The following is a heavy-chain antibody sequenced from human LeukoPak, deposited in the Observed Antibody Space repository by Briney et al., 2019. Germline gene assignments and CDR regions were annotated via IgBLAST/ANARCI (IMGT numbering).Heavy chain of an antibody. Sequence: GGSLRLSCAASGFIFSNYGMNWVRQAPGKGLEWVAAISASGSATSYADSVRGRFTISRDNSKSTTYLQINSLRAEDTAVFYCAKPLAPRGNWNYYDSSGPLRRGYYFDYWGQGTLVTVSS. D-gene: IGHD3-22*01. V-gene: IGHV3-23*01. CDR1: GFIFSNYG. CDR3: AKPLAPRGNWNYYDSSGPLRRGYYFDY. CDR2: ISASGSAT. J-gene: IGHJ4*02.